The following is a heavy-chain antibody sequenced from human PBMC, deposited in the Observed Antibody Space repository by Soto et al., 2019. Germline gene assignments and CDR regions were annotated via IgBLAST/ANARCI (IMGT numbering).Heavy chain of an antibody. CDR1: GGTFSTYS. Sequence: ASVKVSCKASGGTFSTYSINWVRQAPGQGLEWMGGIIPLFGTTNYAQKFKGRVTITADESTSTAYMELSSLRAEDAAVYYCARGDNHGRSWYFWFDTWGQGTLVTVSS. CDR2: IIPLFGTT. J-gene: IGHJ5*02. V-gene: IGHV1-69*13. CDR3: ARGDNHGRSWYFWFDT. D-gene: IGHD6-13*01.